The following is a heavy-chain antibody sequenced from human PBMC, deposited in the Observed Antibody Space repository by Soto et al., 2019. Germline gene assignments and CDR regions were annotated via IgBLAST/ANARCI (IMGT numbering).Heavy chain of an antibody. CDR3: ARDPGSIAGNFYYGMHV. J-gene: IGHJ6*02. CDR2: IYYSGGT. V-gene: IGHV4-59*11. D-gene: IGHD3-10*01. Sequence: SETLSLTCTVSGDTISSHHWSWIRQPPGKGLEWIGYIYYSGGTNYNPFLKSRVTISVDTSKNQFSLNMKSVTAADTAVYYCARDPGSIAGNFYYGMHVWGQGTTVTVSS. CDR1: GDTISSHH.